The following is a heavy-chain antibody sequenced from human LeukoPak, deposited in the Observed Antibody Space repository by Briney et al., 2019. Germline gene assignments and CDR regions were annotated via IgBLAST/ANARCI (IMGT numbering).Heavy chain of an antibody. CDR3: ARMPASRLAATGAWYFDL. CDR2: ISGSGETT. J-gene: IGHJ2*01. D-gene: IGHD6-13*01. Sequence: PGGSLRLSCSASGFTFSSYAMSWVPQAPGKGLEWVSAISGSGETTYYADSVKGRFTISRDNYKNTLYLQMNSLRAEDTALYFCARMPASRLAATGAWYFDLWGRNTLVTVSS. CDR1: GFTFSSYA. V-gene: IGHV3-23*01.